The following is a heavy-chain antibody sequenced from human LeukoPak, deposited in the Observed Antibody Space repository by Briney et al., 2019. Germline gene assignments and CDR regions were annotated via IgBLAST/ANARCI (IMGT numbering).Heavy chain of an antibody. J-gene: IGHJ4*02. D-gene: IGHD5-18*01. CDR1: GFTVSSNY. CDR2: IYSGGST. V-gene: IGHV3-53*01. CDR3: TTDSIVDTAMGAFFDY. Sequence: GGSPRLSCAASGFTVSSNYMSWVRQAPGKGLEWVSVIYSGGSTYYADSVKGRFTISRDNSKNTLYLQMNSLKTEDTAVYYCTTDSIVDTAMGAFFDYWGQGTLVTVSS.